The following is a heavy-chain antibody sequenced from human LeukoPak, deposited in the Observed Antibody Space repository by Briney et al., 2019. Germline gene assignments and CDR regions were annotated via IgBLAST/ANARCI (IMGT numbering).Heavy chain of an antibody. CDR1: GFTVSSNY. V-gene: IGHV3-66*01. Sequence: GGSLRLSCAASGFTVSSNYMSWARQAPGKGLEWVSVIYSGGSTYYADSVKGRFTISRDNSKNTLYLQMNSLRAEDTAVYYCASLLRYFDWPPGGAFDIWGQGTMVTVSS. CDR3: ASLLRYFDWPPGGAFDI. J-gene: IGHJ3*02. CDR2: IYSGGST. D-gene: IGHD3-9*01.